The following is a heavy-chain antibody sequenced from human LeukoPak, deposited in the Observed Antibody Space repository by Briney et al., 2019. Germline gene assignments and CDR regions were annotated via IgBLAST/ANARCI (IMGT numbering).Heavy chain of an antibody. Sequence: GGSLRLSCAASGFTFSDHFMSWIRQAPGKGLEWISYISSSGSTIYYADSVKGRFTISRDNAKNSLYLQMNSLRAEDTAVYYCARDLFGQWLLDYWGQGTLVTVSS. V-gene: IGHV3-11*01. J-gene: IGHJ4*02. CDR1: GFTFSDHF. D-gene: IGHD6-19*01. CDR2: ISSSGSTI. CDR3: ARDLFGQWLLDY.